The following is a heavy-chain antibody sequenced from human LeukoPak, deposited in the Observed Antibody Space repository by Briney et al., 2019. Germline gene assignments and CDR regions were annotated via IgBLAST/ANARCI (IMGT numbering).Heavy chain of an antibody. Sequence: ASVKVSCKTSGYTFTDYDITWVRRAPGQGLEWMGWINPNSGGTNYAQKLQGGVTMTTDTSTSTAYMELRSLRSDDTAVYYCARWGPGIAAAGPEDPFDYWGQGTLVTVSS. D-gene: IGHD6-13*01. J-gene: IGHJ4*02. CDR3: ARWGPGIAAAGPEDPFDY. V-gene: IGHV1-18*01. CDR2: INPNSGGT. CDR1: GYTFTDYD.